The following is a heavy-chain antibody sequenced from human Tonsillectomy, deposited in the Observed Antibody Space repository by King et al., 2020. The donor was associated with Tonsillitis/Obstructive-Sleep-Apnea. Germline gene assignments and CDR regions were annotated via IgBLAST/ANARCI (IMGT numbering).Heavy chain of an antibody. CDR1: GFTFSSYW. J-gene: IGHJ2*01. V-gene: IGHV3-7*01. D-gene: IGHD3-3*01. CDR2: IEQDGSEK. CDR3: ARFSVGDYYDFWSGYPNWYFDL. Sequence: VQLVESGGGLVQSGGSLRLSCAASGFTFSSYWMSWVRQAPGKGLEWVANIEQDGSEKNYVDSVKGRFTISRDNAKNSLYLQMNSLRAEDTAVYNCARFSVGDYYDFWSGYPNWYFDLWGRGTLVTVSS.